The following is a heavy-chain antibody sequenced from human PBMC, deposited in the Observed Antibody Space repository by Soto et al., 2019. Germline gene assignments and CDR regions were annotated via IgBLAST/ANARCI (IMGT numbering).Heavy chain of an antibody. J-gene: IGHJ4*02. CDR1: GYTFTSYA. V-gene: IGHV1-3*01. CDR3: ARGIGAYSSSFYY. Sequence: QVQLVQSGAEVKKPGASVKVSCKASGYTFTSYAMHWVRQAPGQRLEWMGWINAGNGNTKYSQKFQGRVTITRDTSASTAYMELSSLRSEVTAVYYCARGIGAYSSSFYYWGQGTLVTVSS. CDR2: INAGNGNT. D-gene: IGHD6-6*01.